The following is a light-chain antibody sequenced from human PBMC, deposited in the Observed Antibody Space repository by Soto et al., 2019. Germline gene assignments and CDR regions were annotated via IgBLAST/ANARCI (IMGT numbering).Light chain of an antibody. CDR3: QQRNIWPPVT. V-gene: IGKV3-11*01. Sequence: EIVLTQSPATLSLSPGERATLSCRASPSVTNFLAWCQQKPGQSPRLLIYGAFNRATGIPARFSGSGSGTDFTITISSLEPEDSEIYYCQQRNIWPPVTFGQGTRLEIK. J-gene: IGKJ5*01. CDR2: GAF. CDR1: PSVTNF.